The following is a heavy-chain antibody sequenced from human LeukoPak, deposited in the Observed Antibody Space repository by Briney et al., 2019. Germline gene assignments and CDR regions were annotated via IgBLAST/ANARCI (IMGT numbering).Heavy chain of an antibody. J-gene: IGHJ6*02. CDR3: ARDNIVVVPAAMRGYYYGMDV. V-gene: IGHV4-31*03. Sequence: SETLSLTCTVSGGSISSGGYYWSWIRQHPGKGLEWIGYIYYSGSTYYNPSLKSRVTISVDTSKNQFSLKLSSVTAADTAVYYCARDNIVVVPAAMRGYYYGMDVWGQGTPVTVSS. CDR2: IYYSGST. D-gene: IGHD2-2*01. CDR1: GGSISSGGYY.